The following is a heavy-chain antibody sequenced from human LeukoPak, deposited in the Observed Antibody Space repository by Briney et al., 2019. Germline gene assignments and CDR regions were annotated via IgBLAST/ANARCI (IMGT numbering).Heavy chain of an antibody. V-gene: IGHV4-34*01. J-gene: IGHJ4*02. CDR2: INHSGST. CDR3: ARDRGGWYGEDS. CDR1: GGSFSGYY. D-gene: IGHD6-19*01. Sequence: SETLSLTCAVYGGSFSGYYWSWIRQPPGKGLEWIGEINHSGSTNYNPSLKSRVTISVDTSKNQFSLKLSSVTAADTAVYYCARDRGGWYGEDSWGQGTLVTVSS.